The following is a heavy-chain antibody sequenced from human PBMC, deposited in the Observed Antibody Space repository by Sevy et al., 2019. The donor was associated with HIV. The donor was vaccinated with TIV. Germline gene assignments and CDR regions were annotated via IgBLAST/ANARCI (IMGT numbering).Heavy chain of an antibody. Sequence: ASVKVSCRASGYTFRSYGISWVRQAPGQGLEWMGWISPYTGDTDFARNVQARVSMTSDTSTSTAYMELRSLRSDDTAMYYCARDKPQGVVVIPGAMWGGIDYWGQGTPVTVSS. D-gene: IGHD2-2*01. V-gene: IGHV1-18*01. CDR3: ARDKPQGVVVIPGAMWGGIDY. CDR1: GYTFRSYG. J-gene: IGHJ4*02. CDR2: ISPYTGDT.